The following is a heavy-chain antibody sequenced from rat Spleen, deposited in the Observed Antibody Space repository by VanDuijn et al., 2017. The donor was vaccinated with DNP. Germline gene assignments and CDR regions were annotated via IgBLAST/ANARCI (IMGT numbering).Heavy chain of an antibody. CDR3: ARHPQTTGIPDY. D-gene: IGHD1-7*01. CDR2: ISYDGSSA. V-gene: IGHV5-7*01. Sequence: EVQLVESGGGLVQPGRSLTLSCADSGFTFSDYNMAWVRQAPKKGLEWVATISYDGSSADYRDSVKDRFTVSRDNAKNTQYLQMDSLRSEDTATYYCARHPQTTGIPDYWGQGVMVTVSS. J-gene: IGHJ2*01. CDR1: GFTFSDYN.